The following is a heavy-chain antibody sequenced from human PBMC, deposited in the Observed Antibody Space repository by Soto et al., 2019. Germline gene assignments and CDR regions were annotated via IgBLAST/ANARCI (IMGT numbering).Heavy chain of an antibody. J-gene: IGHJ4*02. Sequence: GGSLRLSCAASGFTFSSYAVSWVRQAPGKGLGWVSAISGSGGSTYYADSVKGRFTISRDNSKNTLYLQTNSLRAEDTAVYYWASKPYDFWSGYYAYFDYWGQGTLVTVSS. CDR3: ASKPYDFWSGYYAYFDY. CDR2: ISGSGGST. V-gene: IGHV3-23*01. CDR1: GFTFSSYA. D-gene: IGHD3-3*01.